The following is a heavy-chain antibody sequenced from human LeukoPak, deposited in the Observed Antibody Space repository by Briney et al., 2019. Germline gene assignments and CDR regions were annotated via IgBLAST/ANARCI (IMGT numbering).Heavy chain of an antibody. CDR3: ARGTACPSCYTSYYYYMDV. V-gene: IGHV1-69*02. CDR1: GGTFSSYT. Sequence: GASVKVSCKASGGTFSSYTISWVRQAPGQGLEWMGRIIPILGIANYAQKFQGRVTITADKSTSTAYMEMSSLRSEDPAVYYCARGTACPSCYTSYYYYMDVWGKGTPVTVSS. CDR2: IIPILGIA. J-gene: IGHJ6*03. D-gene: IGHD2-2*02.